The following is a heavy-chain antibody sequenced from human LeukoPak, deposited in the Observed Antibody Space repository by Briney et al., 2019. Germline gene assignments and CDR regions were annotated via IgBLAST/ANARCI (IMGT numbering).Heavy chain of an antibody. CDR3: AISNTVRRPFFDP. Sequence: PSETLSLTCIGSSDSVNTYYCSWIRQPPGKGLGWIGYIYYGGNTKYNPSLKSRVTISVDTSKNQFSLKLTSVTAADTAVYYCAISNTVRRPFFDPWGPGTLVTVSS. D-gene: IGHD4-11*01. J-gene: IGHJ5*02. V-gene: IGHV4-59*02. CDR2: IYYGGNT. CDR1: SDSVNTYY.